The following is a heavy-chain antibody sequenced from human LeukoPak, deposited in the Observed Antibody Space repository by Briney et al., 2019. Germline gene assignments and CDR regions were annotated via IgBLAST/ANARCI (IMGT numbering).Heavy chain of an antibody. J-gene: IGHJ3*02. CDR1: GGSSSGYY. CDR3: ARGIYYDSSGYSTPPTNAFDI. D-gene: IGHD3-22*01. CDR2: INHSGST. Sequence: PSETLSLTCAVYGGSSSGYYWSWIRQPPGKGLEWIGEINHSGSTNYNPSLKSRVTISVDTSKNQFSLKLSSVTAADTAVYYCARGIYYDSSGYSTPPTNAFDIWGQGTMVTVSS. V-gene: IGHV4-34*01.